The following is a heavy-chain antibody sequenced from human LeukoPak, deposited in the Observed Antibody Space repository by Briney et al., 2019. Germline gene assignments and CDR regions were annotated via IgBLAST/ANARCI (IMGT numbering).Heavy chain of an antibody. CDR2: INWNGGST. J-gene: IGHJ6*03. CDR1: GFILNDYG. Sequence: GGSLRLSCAASGFILNDYGMSWVRHAPGKGLEWVSGINWNGGSTGYGDSVKGRFTISRDDGRNSLYLQMDSLRAEDTAVYYCARVSGWDYDYYYMDVWGKGTTVTVSS. V-gene: IGHV3-20*04. D-gene: IGHD6-19*01. CDR3: ARVSGWDYDYYYMDV.